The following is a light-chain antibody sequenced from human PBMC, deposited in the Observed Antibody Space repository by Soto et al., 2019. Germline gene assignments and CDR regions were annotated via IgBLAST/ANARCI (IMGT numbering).Light chain of an antibody. V-gene: IGKV3-20*01. CDR1: QSVPNGY. CDR3: QRYGASTT. J-gene: IGKJ1*01. CDR2: GAS. Sequence: EIVLTQSPGTLSLSPGERATLSCRASQSVPNGYLAWYQQKPGQAPRLLIYGASSRATGIPVRCSGSGSGKDFTLTITRLETEDFAVYYCQRYGASTTFGQGTKVEIK.